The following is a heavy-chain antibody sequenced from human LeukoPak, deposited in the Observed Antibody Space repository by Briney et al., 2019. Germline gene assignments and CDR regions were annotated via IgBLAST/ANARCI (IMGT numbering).Heavy chain of an antibody. J-gene: IGHJ5*02. CDR3: AKGAAAGLVDWFDP. Sequence: GGSLRLSCAASGFIFSNYALMWVRQAPGKGLEWVSSITGRGDETFYADSVKGRFSLSRDNSKNMLYLQMYSLRAEDTAIYYCAKGAAAGLVDWFDPWGQGTLVTVSS. D-gene: IGHD6-13*01. CDR1: GFIFSNYA. V-gene: IGHV3-23*01. CDR2: ITGRGDET.